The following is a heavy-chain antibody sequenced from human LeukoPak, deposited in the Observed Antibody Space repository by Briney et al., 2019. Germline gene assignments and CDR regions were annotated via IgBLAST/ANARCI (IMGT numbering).Heavy chain of an antibody. CDR3: ARSYMVRGVRSWSDP. D-gene: IGHD3-10*01. Sequence: SQTLSLTCTVSGGSISSRTYYWGWIRQPPGKKLEWIGNIYYSGSTYYNPSLQSRVTISIDTSKNQFSLKVISLTAADTAIYYCARSYMVRGVRSWSDPWGQGTLVTVSS. J-gene: IGHJ5*02. V-gene: IGHV4-39*07. CDR1: GGSISSRTYY. CDR2: IYYSGST.